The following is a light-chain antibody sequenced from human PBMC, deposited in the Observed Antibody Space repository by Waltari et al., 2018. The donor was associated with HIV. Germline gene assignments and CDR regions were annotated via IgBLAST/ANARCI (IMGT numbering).Light chain of an antibody. Sequence: QSALTQPASVSGSPGQSITISCTGTSSDVGGYNYVSWYQQHSGKGPKLIIYDVSNRPSGFSNRFSGSESGNTASLTISGLQAEDEADYYCCSYTSTSSFVMFGGGTKLTVV. CDR2: DVS. J-gene: IGLJ3*02. V-gene: IGLV2-14*01. CDR1: SSDVGGYNY. CDR3: CSYTSTSSFVM.